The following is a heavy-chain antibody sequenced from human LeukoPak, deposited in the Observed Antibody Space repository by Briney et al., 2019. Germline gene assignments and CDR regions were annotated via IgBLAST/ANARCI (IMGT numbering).Heavy chain of an antibody. CDR1: GFTFSTYG. CDR2: IYSGGST. J-gene: IGHJ4*02. CDR3: AREGMYSSSSGPPVY. V-gene: IGHV3-66*01. Sequence: PGRSLRLSCAASGFTFSTYGMHWVRQAPGKGLEWVSVIYSGGSTYYADSVKGRFTISRDNSKNTLYLQMNSLRAEDTAVYYCAREGMYSSSSGPPVYWGQGTLVTVSS. D-gene: IGHD6-6*01.